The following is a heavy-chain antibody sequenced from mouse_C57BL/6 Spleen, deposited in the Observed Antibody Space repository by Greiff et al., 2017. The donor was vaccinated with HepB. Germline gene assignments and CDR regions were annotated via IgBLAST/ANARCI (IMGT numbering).Heavy chain of an antibody. CDR1: GYAFSSSW. Sequence: VQLQQSGPELVKPGASVKISCKASGYAFSSSWMNWVKQRPGKGLEWIGRIYPGDGDTNYNGKFKGKATLTADKSSSTAYMQLSSLTSEDSAVYFCAKYGSSLYFDVWGTGTTVTVSS. CDR3: AKYGSSLYFDV. J-gene: IGHJ1*03. CDR2: IYPGDGDT. V-gene: IGHV1-82*01. D-gene: IGHD1-1*01.